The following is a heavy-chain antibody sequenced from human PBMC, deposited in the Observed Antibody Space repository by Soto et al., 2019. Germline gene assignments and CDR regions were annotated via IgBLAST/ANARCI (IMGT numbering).Heavy chain of an antibody. Sequence: PGGSLRLSCAASGFTFSSYAMSWVRQAPGKGLEWVSAISGSGGSTYYADSVKGRFTISRDNSKNTLYLQMNSPRAEDTAVYYCAKDFTIFGVVGAFDIWGQGTMVTVSS. CDR3: AKDFTIFGVVGAFDI. V-gene: IGHV3-23*01. J-gene: IGHJ3*02. D-gene: IGHD3-3*01. CDR1: GFTFSSYA. CDR2: ISGSGGST.